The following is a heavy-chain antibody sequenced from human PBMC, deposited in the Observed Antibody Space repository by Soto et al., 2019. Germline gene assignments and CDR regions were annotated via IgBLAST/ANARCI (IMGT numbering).Heavy chain of an antibody. Sequence: PSETLSLTCSVSGGSINSSSYFWGWVRQPPGKGLEWIGSIYYSGSTYYNPSLRSRVTISVDTSKNQFSLKLSSVTAADTAVFYCAGHYSSGSRNWFDPWGQGTLVTVS. J-gene: IGHJ5*02. CDR1: GGSINSSSYF. V-gene: IGHV4-39*01. CDR2: IYYSGST. CDR3: AGHYSSGSRNWFDP. D-gene: IGHD6-19*01.